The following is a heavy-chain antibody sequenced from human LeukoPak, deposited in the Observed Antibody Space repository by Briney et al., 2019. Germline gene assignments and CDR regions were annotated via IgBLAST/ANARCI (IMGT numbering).Heavy chain of an antibody. J-gene: IGHJ4*02. CDR1: GFTFSYYS. CDR3: ARDVQIDC. V-gene: IGHV3-21*01. CDR2: IRSSGSYI. Sequence: GGSLRLSCVASGFTFSYYSMNWVRQAPGKGLEWVSSIRSSGSYIFYADSVKGRFTISRDNAENSLYLQMNSLRAEDTAVYYCARDVQIDCWGQGTLVTVSS.